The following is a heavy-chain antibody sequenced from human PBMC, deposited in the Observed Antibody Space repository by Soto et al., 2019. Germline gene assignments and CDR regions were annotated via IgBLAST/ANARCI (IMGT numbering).Heavy chain of an antibody. J-gene: IGHJ4*02. CDR2: IYYSGST. CDR3: ARGYCSGGSCGLFDY. CDR1: GGSIGSYC. D-gene: IGHD2-15*01. Sequence: SETLSLTCTVYGGSIGSYCWSWVRQPPGKGLEWIGYIYYSGSTNYNPSLKSRVTISVDTSKNQFSLKLGSVTAADTAVYYCARGYCSGGSCGLFDYWGQGTLVTVSS. V-gene: IGHV4-59*01.